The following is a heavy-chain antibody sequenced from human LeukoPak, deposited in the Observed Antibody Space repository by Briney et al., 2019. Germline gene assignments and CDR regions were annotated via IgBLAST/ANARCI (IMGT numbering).Heavy chain of an antibody. D-gene: IGHD6-13*01. CDR2: IRYDGSNK. CDR3: AKARIAAAGYGTLFDY. V-gene: IGHV3-30*02. CDR1: GFTFSSYG. Sequence: PGGSLRLSCAASGFTFSSYGMHWVRQAPGKGLEWVAFIRYDGSNKYYADSVKGRFTISRDNSKNTLYLQMNSLRAEDTAVYYCAKARIAAAGYGTLFDYWGLGTLVTVSS. J-gene: IGHJ4*02.